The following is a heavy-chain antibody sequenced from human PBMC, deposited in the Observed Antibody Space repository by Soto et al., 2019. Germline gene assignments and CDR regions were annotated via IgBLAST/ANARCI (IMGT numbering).Heavy chain of an antibody. Sequence: GASVKVSCKASGYTFTSYGISWVRQAPGQGLEWMGWISAYNGNTNYAQKLQGRVTMTTDTSTSTAYMELRSLRSDDTAVYYCARVPNYDFWSGYYTGNWFDPWGQGTLVTVSS. D-gene: IGHD3-3*01. CDR2: ISAYNGNT. J-gene: IGHJ5*02. CDR3: ARVPNYDFWSGYYTGNWFDP. V-gene: IGHV1-18*01. CDR1: GYTFTSYG.